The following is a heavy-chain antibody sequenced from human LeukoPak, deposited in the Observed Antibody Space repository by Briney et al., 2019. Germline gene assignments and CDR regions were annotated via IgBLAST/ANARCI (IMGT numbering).Heavy chain of an antibody. D-gene: IGHD4-17*01. CDR1: GFTFSSYA. J-gene: IGHJ4*02. CDR2: ISYDGSNK. V-gene: IGHV3-30*03. CDR3: ARGGGDYGDTFDY. Sequence: GGSLRLSCAASGFTFSSYAMHWVRQAPGKGLGWVAVISYDGSNKYYVDSVKGRFTISRDNSKNTVYLQMNSLRAEDTAVYYCARGGGDYGDTFDYWGQGTLVTVSS.